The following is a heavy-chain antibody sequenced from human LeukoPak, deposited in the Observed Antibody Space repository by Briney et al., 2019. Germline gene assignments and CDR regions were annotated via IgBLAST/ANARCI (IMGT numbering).Heavy chain of an antibody. CDR3: ARGGGGLNWNDEDGRIDY. D-gene: IGHD1-1*01. Sequence: GGSLRLSCAASGFTFSSYWMHWVRQAPGKGLVWVSRINSDGSSTIYADSVKGRFTISRDNAKNTLYLHMNSLRAEDTAVYYCARGGGGLNWNDEDGRIDYWGQGTLVTVSS. CDR1: GFTFSSYW. J-gene: IGHJ4*02. V-gene: IGHV3-74*01. CDR2: INSDGSST.